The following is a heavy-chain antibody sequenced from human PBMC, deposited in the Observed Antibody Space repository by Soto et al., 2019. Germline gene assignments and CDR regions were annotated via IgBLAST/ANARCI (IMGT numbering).Heavy chain of an antibody. CDR3: ARYCHGGSCYYYYGMDV. J-gene: IGHJ6*02. D-gene: IGHD2-15*01. Sequence: SVKVSCKASGGTFSSYAISWVRQAPGQGLEWMGGIIPIFGTANYAQKFQGRVTITADKSTSTAYMELSSLRSEDTAVYYCARYCHGGSCYYYYGMDVWGQGTTVAVSS. CDR2: IIPIFGTA. CDR1: GGTFSSYA. V-gene: IGHV1-69*06.